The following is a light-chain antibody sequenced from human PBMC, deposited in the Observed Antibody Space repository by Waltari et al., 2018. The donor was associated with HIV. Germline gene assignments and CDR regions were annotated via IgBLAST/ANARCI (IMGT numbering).Light chain of an antibody. Sequence: SALSQPASVSGSPGQSITISCTGTISDIGSYNLVSWYQQYPGRAPKLIIYEVNKRPSGVSDRFSGSKSGNRASLTVAVVKVEDEADYYFCSYAGGRVFVLFGGGTRLTV. CDR2: EVN. J-gene: IGLJ2*01. V-gene: IGLV2-23*02. CDR1: ISDIGSYNL. CDR3: CSYAGGRVFVL.